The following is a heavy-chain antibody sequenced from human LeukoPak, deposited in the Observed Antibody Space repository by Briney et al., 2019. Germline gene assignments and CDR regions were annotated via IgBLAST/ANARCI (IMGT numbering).Heavy chain of an antibody. CDR3: AKGSGLSSYYYDSSGYSTLFDY. CDR2: NSGSGGST. D-gene: IGHD3-22*01. Sequence: GGSLRLSCAASGFTFSSYAMSWVRQAPGKGLEWVSANSGSGGSTYYADSVKGRFTISRDNSKNTLYLQMNSPRAEDTAVYYCAKGSGLSSYYYDSSGYSTLFDYWGQGTLVTVSS. J-gene: IGHJ4*02. V-gene: IGHV3-23*01. CDR1: GFTFSSYA.